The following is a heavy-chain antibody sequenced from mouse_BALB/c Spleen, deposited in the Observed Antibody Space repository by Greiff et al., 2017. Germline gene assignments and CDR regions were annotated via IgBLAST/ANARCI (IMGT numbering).Heavy chain of an antibody. V-gene: IGHV5-17*02. J-gene: IGHJ4*01. CDR2: ISSGSSTI. CDR3: ARSRRYAMDY. CDR1: GFTFSSFG. Sequence: EVKVEESGGGLVQPGGSRKLSCAASGFTFSSFGMHWVRQAPEKGLEWVAYISSGSSTIYYADTVKGRFTISRDNPKNTLFLQMTSLRSEDTAMYYCARSRRYAMDYWGQGTSVTVSS. D-gene: IGHD3-1*01.